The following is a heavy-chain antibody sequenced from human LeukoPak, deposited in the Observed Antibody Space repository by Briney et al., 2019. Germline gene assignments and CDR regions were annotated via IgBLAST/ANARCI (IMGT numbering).Heavy chain of an antibody. Sequence: GGSLRLSCAASGFTFSTYAMSWVRQAPGKGLEWVSSISGSVYTTYYVDSVKGRFTISRDNSKNTLYLQMNSLRAEDTAVYYCAKDDCTGTSCYTFDYWGQGTLVTVSS. CDR3: AKDDCTGTSCYTFDY. CDR2: ISGSVYTT. D-gene: IGHD2-2*02. J-gene: IGHJ4*02. V-gene: IGHV3-23*01. CDR1: GFTFSTYA.